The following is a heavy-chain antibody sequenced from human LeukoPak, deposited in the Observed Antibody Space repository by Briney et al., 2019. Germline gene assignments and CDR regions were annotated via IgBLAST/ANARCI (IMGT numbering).Heavy chain of an antibody. Sequence: PGGYLRLSCAASGFTFSFYGMSWVRQAPGKGLEWVANMNRDGSEINYVDSVRGRFTISRDNAKNSLYLQMNSLRAEDTAVYFCARDLGFPTFDNWGQGTLVTVSS. V-gene: IGHV3-7*01. J-gene: IGHJ4*02. CDR3: ARDLGFPTFDN. CDR2: MNRDGSEI. CDR1: GFTFSFYG.